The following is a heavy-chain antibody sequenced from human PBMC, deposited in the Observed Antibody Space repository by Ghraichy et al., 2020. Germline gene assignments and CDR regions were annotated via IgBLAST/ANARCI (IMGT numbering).Heavy chain of an antibody. Sequence: SETLSLTCTVSGASISSSSYYWGWIRQPPGKGLEWIGSIFYSGSTYYNPSLKSRVTISVDTSKNQFSLKLSSVTAADTAVYYCARRIDRSSSSFDIWGQGTMVIVSS. CDR3: ARRIDRSSSSFDI. D-gene: IGHD6-6*01. CDR1: GASISSSSYY. CDR2: IFYSGST. V-gene: IGHV4-39*01. J-gene: IGHJ3*02.